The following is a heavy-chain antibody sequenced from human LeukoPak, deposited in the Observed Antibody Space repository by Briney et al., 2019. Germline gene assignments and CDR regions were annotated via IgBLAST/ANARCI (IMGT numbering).Heavy chain of an antibody. Sequence: SEILSLTCTVSGGSVSSVNYYWTWIRQPPGKGLEWIGYIYYSGSTNYNPSLKSRVTISVDTSKNRFSLKLNSVTAAVTAVYYCAGVSRRQLDYWGQGTLVTVSS. D-gene: IGHD5-24*01. V-gene: IGHV4-61*01. J-gene: IGHJ4*02. CDR2: IYYSGST. CDR1: GGSVSSVNYY. CDR3: AGVSRRQLDY.